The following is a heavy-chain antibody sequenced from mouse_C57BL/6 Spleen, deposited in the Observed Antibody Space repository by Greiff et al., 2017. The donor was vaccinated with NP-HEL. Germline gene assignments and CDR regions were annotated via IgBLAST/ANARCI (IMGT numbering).Heavy chain of an antibody. CDR2: IHPNSGST. V-gene: IGHV1-64*01. Sequence: QVQLKQPGAELVKPGASVKLSCKASGYTFTSYWMHWVKQRPGQGLEWIGMIHPNSGSTNYNEKFKSKATLTVDKSSSTAYMQLSSLTSEDSAVYYCARRGDDYDGAAWFAYWGQGTLVTVSA. D-gene: IGHD2-4*01. CDR3: ARRGDDYDGAAWFAY. CDR1: GYTFTSYW. J-gene: IGHJ3*01.